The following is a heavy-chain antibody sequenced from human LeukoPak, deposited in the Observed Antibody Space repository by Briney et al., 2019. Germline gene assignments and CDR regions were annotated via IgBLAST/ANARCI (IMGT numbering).Heavy chain of an antibody. Sequence: GGSLRLSCAASGFTVSSNYMSWVRQAPGKGLEWVSVIYSDGSTYYADSVKGRFTISRDNSKNTLYLQMNSLRAEDTAVYYCAREDSIAVAGYTYYFDYWGQGTLVTVSS. CDR3: AREDSIAVAGYTYYFDY. CDR2: IYSDGST. D-gene: IGHD6-19*01. J-gene: IGHJ4*02. CDR1: GFTVSSNY. V-gene: IGHV3-66*01.